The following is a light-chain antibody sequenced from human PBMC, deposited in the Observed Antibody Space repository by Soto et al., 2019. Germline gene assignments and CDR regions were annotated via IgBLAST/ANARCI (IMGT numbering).Light chain of an antibody. CDR1: QRIGSW. CDR2: DAS. Sequence: DIQMTQSPSTLSASVGDRVSITCRASQRIGSWLAWYQQKPGQVPKLLIYDASTLISGVPSRFSGTGSGTEFTLSIASLQPDEFATYYCLHYYTYPLTFGQATKVDIK. V-gene: IGKV1-5*01. J-gene: IGKJ1*01. CDR3: LHYYTYPLT.